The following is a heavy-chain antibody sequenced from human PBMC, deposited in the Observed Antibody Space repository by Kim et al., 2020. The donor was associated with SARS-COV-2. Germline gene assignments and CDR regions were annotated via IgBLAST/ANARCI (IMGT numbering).Heavy chain of an antibody. J-gene: IGHJ4*02. CDR1: GGSISSYY. D-gene: IGHD3-10*01. Sequence: SETLSLTCTVSGGSISSYYWSWIRQPPGKGLEWIGYIYYSGSTNYNPSLKSRVTISVDTSKNQFSLKLSSVTAADTAVYYCARVTMVRGVIIAPRHFDYWGQGTLVTVSS. CDR3: ARVTMVRGVIIAPRHFDY. CDR2: IYYSGST. V-gene: IGHV4-59*01.